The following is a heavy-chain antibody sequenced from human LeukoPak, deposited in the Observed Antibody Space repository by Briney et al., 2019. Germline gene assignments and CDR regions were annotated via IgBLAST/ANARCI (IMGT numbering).Heavy chain of an antibody. Sequence: PSETLSLTCLVSGGSISSRSNYWGWIRQPPGKGLEWIGTISYTGTTHYNSSLKSRVTISGDTSKNQFSFSLKLNSVTAADTAMYFCARGGSGTYFTLGYYFDNWGQGTLVTVSS. CDR3: ARGGSGTYFTLGYYFDN. J-gene: IGHJ4*02. CDR1: GGSISSRSNY. V-gene: IGHV4-39*07. CDR2: ISYTGTT. D-gene: IGHD3-10*01.